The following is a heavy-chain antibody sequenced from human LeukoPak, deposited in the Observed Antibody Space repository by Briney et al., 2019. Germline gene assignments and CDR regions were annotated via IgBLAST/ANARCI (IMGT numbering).Heavy chain of an antibody. J-gene: IGHJ5*02. V-gene: IGHV1-69*04. D-gene: IGHD1-7*01. CDR1: GGTFSSYA. CDR2: IIPILGIA. CDR3: ARGGITGTTANFNWFDP. Sequence: GASVKVSCKASGGTFSSYAISWVRQAPGQGLEWMGRIIPILGIANYAQKFQGRVTITADKSTSTAYMELSSLRSEDTAVYYCARGGITGTTANFNWFDPWGQGTLVTVSS.